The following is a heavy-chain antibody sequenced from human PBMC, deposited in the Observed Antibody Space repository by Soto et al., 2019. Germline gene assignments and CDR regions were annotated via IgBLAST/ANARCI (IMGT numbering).Heavy chain of an antibody. Sequence: GGSLRLSCAASGFTFSSYWMSWVRQAPGKGLEWVANIKQDGSEKYYVDSVKGRFTISRYNAKNSLYLQMNSLRAEDTAVYYCAMTTGDRLGFSGAFDIWGQGTMVTVSS. CDR1: GFTFSSYW. CDR3: AMTTGDRLGFSGAFDI. CDR2: IKQDGSEK. D-gene: IGHD7-27*01. V-gene: IGHV3-7*01. J-gene: IGHJ3*02.